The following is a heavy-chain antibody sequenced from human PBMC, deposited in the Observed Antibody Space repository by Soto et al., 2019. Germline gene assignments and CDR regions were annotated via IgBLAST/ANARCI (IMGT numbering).Heavy chain of an antibody. J-gene: IGHJ4*02. V-gene: IGHV3-33*01. Sequence: SLRLSCAASGFTFSSYGMHWVRQAPGKGLEWVAVIWYDGSNKYYADSVKGRFTISRDNSKNTLYLQMNSLRAEDTAVYYCARAVDYYDSSGYDYFDYWGQGTLVTVSS. CDR1: GFTFSSYG. CDR2: IWYDGSNK. D-gene: IGHD3-22*01. CDR3: ARAVDYYDSSGYDYFDY.